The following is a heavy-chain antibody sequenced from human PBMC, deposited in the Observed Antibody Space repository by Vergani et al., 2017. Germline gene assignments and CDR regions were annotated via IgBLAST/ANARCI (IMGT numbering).Heavy chain of an antibody. D-gene: IGHD5-12*01. CDR2: ISGSGGST. Sequence: EVQLLESGGDLVQPGGSLRLSCAASGVTFNHYAMNWVRQAPGKGLEWFSGISGSGGSTYYAGSVKGRFTISRDSSKNTLYLQMNSLSAGDTAVYYCAKANPRNSGYDYLYYYHAMDVWCQGTTVTVSS. J-gene: IGHJ6*02. CDR1: GVTFNHYA. V-gene: IGHV3-23*01. CDR3: AKANPRNSGYDYLYYYHAMDV.